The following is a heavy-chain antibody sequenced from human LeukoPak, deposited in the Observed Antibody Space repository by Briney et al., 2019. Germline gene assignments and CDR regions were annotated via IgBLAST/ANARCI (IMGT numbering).Heavy chain of an antibody. CDR3: ARFSAYSSSFAY. D-gene: IGHD6-6*01. CDR2: INSDGSST. V-gene: IGHV3-74*01. CDR1: GFTFSSYW. J-gene: IGHJ4*02. Sequence: QTGGSLRLSCAASGFTFSSYWMHWVRQAPGKGLVWVSRINSDGSSTSYADSVKGRFTISRDNSKNTLYLQMNSLRVEDTAVYYCARFSAYSSSFAYWGQGTLVTVSS.